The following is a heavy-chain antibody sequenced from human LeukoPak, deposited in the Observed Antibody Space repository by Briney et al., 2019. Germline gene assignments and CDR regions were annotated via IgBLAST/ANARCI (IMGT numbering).Heavy chain of an antibody. CDR2: IKQDGSEK. J-gene: IGHJ4*02. CDR3: ARGARGSGTASDY. Sequence: GGSLRLSCAASGFTVSSNYMSWVRQAPGKGLEWVANIKQDGSEKYYVDSVKGRFTISRDNAKNSLYLQMNSLRAEDTAVYYCARGARGSGTASDYWGQGTLVTVSS. D-gene: IGHD3-10*01. CDR1: GFTVSSNY. V-gene: IGHV3-7*01.